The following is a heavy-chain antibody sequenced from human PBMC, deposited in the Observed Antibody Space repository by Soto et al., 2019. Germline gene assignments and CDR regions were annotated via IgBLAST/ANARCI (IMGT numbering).Heavy chain of an antibody. J-gene: IGHJ6*02. V-gene: IGHV3-30-3*01. CDR3: ARDSVSNYDWYYGMDV. CDR1: GFTFISYA. CDR2: ISYDGSNK. Sequence: PGGSLRHSCAASGFTFISYAMHWVRQAPGKGLEWVAVISYDGSNKYYADSVKGRFTISRDNSKNTLYLQMNSLRAEDTAVYYCARDSVSNYDWYYGMDVWGQGTTVTVSS. D-gene: IGHD4-4*01.